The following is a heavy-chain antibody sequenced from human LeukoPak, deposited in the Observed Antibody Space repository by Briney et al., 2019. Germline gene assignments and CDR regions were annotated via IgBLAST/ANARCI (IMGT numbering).Heavy chain of an antibody. CDR3: ARVVQSTDSSGFYLPEYFQH. D-gene: IGHD3-22*01. J-gene: IGHJ1*01. V-gene: IGHV4-38-2*02. Sequence: SEALSLTCTVSGYSISSGYHWGWIRPPPGKGLERIGIIYHSGRTYYNTSFKSRVTISVDTCRNQFSLKLSSVTAADTAVYYCARVVQSTDSSGFYLPEYFQHWGQGTLVTVSS. CDR1: GYSISSGYH. CDR2: IYHSGRT.